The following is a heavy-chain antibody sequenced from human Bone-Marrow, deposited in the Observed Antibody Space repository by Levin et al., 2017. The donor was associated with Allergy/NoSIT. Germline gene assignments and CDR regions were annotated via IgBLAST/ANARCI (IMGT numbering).Heavy chain of an antibody. D-gene: IGHD2-2*01. CDR2: IRSKAYGGTT. Sequence: GGSLRLSCTASGFTFGDYAMSWVRQAPGKGLEWVGFIRSKAYGGTTEYAASVKGRFTISRDDSKSIAYLQMNSLKTEDTAVYYCTTIGDIVVVPAASLFASFDYWGQGTLVTVSS. J-gene: IGHJ4*02. V-gene: IGHV3-49*04. CDR3: TTIGDIVVVPAASLFASFDY. CDR1: GFTFGDYA.